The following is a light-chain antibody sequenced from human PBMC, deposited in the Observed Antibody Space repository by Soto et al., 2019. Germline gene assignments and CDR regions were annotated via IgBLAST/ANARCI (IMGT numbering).Light chain of an antibody. CDR2: EVS. CDR3: CSYTTSSTLV. CDR1: GSDVGGYNY. Sequence: QSALTQPASVSGSPGQSITISCTGTGSDVGGYNYVSWYQQHPGKAPKLMIFEVSNRPSGVSHRFSGSKSGNTASLTISGLLAEDEADYYCCSYTTSSTLVFGGGTKVTVL. J-gene: IGLJ2*01. V-gene: IGLV2-14*01.